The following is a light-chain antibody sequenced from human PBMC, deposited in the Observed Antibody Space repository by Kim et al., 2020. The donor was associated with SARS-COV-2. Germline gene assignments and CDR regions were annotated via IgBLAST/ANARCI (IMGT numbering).Light chain of an antibody. CDR1: QAVRSW. Sequence: ACVGNRVTTACRASQAVRSWLAWYQQKPGEAPTLLTYATSSLQIGVPSRFSGSGSGIDFTLTITGLQPEDVAIYYCQQGYSSPFTFGGGTKLEI. V-gene: IGKV1-12*01. CDR3: QQGYSSPFT. J-gene: IGKJ4*01. CDR2: ATS.